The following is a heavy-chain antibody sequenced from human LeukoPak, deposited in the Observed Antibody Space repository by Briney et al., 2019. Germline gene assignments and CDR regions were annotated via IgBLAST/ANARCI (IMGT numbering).Heavy chain of an antibody. Sequence: ASVKVSCKASGYTFTGYYMHWVRQAPGQRLEWMGWINPNSGGTNYAQKFQGRVTMTRDTSISTAYMELSRLRSDDTAVYYCARGFYGSGTSTNWFDPWGQGTLVTVSS. V-gene: IGHV1-2*02. J-gene: IGHJ5*02. D-gene: IGHD3-10*01. CDR2: INPNSGGT. CDR3: ARGFYGSGTSTNWFDP. CDR1: GYTFTGYY.